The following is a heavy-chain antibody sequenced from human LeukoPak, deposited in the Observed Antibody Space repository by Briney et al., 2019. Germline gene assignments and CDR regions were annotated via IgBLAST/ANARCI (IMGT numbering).Heavy chain of an antibody. Sequence: GASVKVSCKASGYTFTSYGISWVRQAPGQGLEWMGWISAYNGNTNYAQKLQGRVTMTTDTSTSTAYMELRSLRSDATAVYYSARDGAVLRYFDWLKTPNWFDPWGQGTLVTVSS. CDR1: GYTFTSYG. J-gene: IGHJ5*02. CDR2: ISAYNGNT. V-gene: IGHV1-18*01. D-gene: IGHD3-9*01. CDR3: ARDGAVLRYFDWLKTPNWFDP.